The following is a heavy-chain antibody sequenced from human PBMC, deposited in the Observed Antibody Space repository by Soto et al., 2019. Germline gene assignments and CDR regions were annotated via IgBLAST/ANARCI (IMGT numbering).Heavy chain of an antibody. CDR1: GGTISGSGGL. J-gene: IGHJ4*02. CDR3: ARLPRYGSGTYPEF. V-gene: IGHV4-39*01. D-gene: IGHD3-10*01. CDR2: IYHNGNT. Sequence: QLHLQESVPGLVKPSETLSLTCTVSGGTISGSGGLWGWIRQPPGKGLESIGTIYHNGNTYYDPSLWSRVTMSVDTSKNEFSLNLNSLTAADTAVYYCARLPRYGSGTYPEFWGQGTLVTVSS.